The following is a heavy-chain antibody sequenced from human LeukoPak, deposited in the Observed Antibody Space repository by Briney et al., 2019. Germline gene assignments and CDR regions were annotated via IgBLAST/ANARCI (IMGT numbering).Heavy chain of an antibody. V-gene: IGHV3-30*02. CDR3: VRKASYYDSSEDGYFDL. CDR2: IRYDGSNK. D-gene: IGHD3-22*01. Sequence: GGSLRLSCAASGFTFNSYGMHWVRQAPGKGLEWVAFIRYDGSNKYYADSVKGRFTISRDNSKNTLYLQMNSLRAEDTAVYYCVRKASYYDSSEDGYFDLWGRGTLVTVSP. CDR1: GFTFNSYG. J-gene: IGHJ2*01.